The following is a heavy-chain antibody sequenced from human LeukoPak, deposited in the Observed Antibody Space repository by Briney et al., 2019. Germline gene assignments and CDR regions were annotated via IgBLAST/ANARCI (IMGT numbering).Heavy chain of an antibody. J-gene: IGHJ5*02. CDR1: GGSFSGYY. D-gene: IGHD3-10*01. CDR2: INHSGST. V-gene: IGHV4-34*01. Sequence: PSETLSLTCAVYGGSFSGYYWSWLRQPPGKGLEWIGEINHSGSTNYNPSLTSRGTISVETSKNQFSLKLSSVTAADTAVYYCARDSPIYGSGKLGWFDPWGQGTLVTVSS. CDR3: ARDSPIYGSGKLGWFDP.